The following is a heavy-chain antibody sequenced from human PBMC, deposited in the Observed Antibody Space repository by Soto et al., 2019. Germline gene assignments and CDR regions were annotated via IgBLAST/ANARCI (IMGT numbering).Heavy chain of an antibody. Sequence: QAQVVQSGAEVRKPGASVKVSCKASGYTLINYFIHWVRQAPGQGLEWMGIIGPTPGTTNYAQMFQDRVILTRDTSTDSVHMELSGLTSEDTAVYYCYAVAPGYDYWGQGTLVTVSS. CDR3: YAVAPGYDY. J-gene: IGHJ4*02. D-gene: IGHD2-2*01. V-gene: IGHV1-46*01. CDR2: IGPTPGTT. CDR1: GYTLINYF.